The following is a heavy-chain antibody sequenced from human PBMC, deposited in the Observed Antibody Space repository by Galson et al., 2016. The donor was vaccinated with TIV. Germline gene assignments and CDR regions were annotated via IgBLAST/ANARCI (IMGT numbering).Heavy chain of an antibody. CDR2: INPNSGNT. V-gene: IGHV1-8*02. CDR3: ARRERYFNYMDV. CDR1: GYTFTSYN. D-gene: IGHD3-9*01. Sequence: SVKVSCKASGYTFTSYNIYWVRQASGQGLEWMGWINPNSGNTGYAQKFQDRVTMTRDTSIITIYMELSRLRSDDTAVYYCARRERYFNYMDVWGKGTMVTVSS. J-gene: IGHJ6*03.